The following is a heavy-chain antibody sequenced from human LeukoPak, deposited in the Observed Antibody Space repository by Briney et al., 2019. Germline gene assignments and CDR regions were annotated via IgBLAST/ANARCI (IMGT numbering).Heavy chain of an antibody. CDR1: GFTFKTYW. CDR3: ARGRLRYSGYDFRSPGLYFDY. CDR2: SNSDGSST. Sequence: GGSLRLSCAASGFTFKTYWMHWVRQAPGKGLVWVSHSNSDGSSTSYADSVRGRFTISRDNAKNTLYLQMNSLRAEDTAVYYCARGRLRYSGYDFRSPGLYFDYWGQGTLVTVSS. J-gene: IGHJ4*02. D-gene: IGHD5-12*01. V-gene: IGHV3-74*01.